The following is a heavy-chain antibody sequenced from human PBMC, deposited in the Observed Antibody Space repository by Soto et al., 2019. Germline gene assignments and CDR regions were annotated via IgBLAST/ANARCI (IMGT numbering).Heavy chain of an antibody. CDR3: ARVGATTNFDY. D-gene: IGHD1-26*01. J-gene: IGHJ4*02. V-gene: IGHV4-39*01. Sequence: QLQLQESGPGLVKPSETLSLTCTVSGGSISSSSYYWGWIRQPPGKGLEWIGSIYYSGSTYYNPSLKSRVTISVDTSKNQFSLKLSSVTAADTAVYYCARVGATTNFDYWGQGTLVTVSS. CDR2: IYYSGST. CDR1: GGSISSSSYY.